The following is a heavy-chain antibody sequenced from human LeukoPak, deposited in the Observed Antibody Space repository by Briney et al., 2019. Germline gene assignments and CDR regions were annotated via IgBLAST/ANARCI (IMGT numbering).Heavy chain of an antibody. J-gene: IGHJ4*02. CDR1: GFTFSSYA. V-gene: IGHV3-30*04. Sequence: PGGSLRLSCAASGFTFSSYAMHWVRQAPGKGLEWVAVISYDGSNKYYADSVKGRFTISRDNSKNTLYLQMNSLRAEDTAVYYCARDSSSSLDYWGQGTLVTVS. CDR2: ISYDGSNK. CDR3: ARDSSSSLDY. D-gene: IGHD6-6*01.